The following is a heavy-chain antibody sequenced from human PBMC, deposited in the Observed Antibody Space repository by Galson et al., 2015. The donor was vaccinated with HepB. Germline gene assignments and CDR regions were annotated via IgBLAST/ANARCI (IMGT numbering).Heavy chain of an antibody. D-gene: IGHD3-10*01. CDR1: GFTVSNNY. J-gene: IGHJ4*02. V-gene: IGHV3-66*01. CDR2: IYSGGST. CDR3: ARGAVLRGIAYFDY. Sequence: SLRLSCAASGFTVSNNYMTWVRQAPGKGLEWVSVIYSGGSTFYADSVKDRFTISRDNSKNTLYLQMNSLRAEDTAVYYCARGAVLRGIAYFDYWGQGTLVTVSS.